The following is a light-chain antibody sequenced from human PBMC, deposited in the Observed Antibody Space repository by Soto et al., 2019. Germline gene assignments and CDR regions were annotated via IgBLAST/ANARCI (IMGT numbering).Light chain of an antibody. Sequence: DIVMTQSPLSLPVTPGESASISCRSSQSLLHSNGYNYLDWYLQRPGQSPQLLIYLGSNRASGVPDRFSGSVSSTDFTLKISRVEAEDVGVYYCMQALQTRTFGQGTKVDIK. CDR2: LGS. J-gene: IGKJ1*01. CDR3: MQALQTRT. CDR1: QSLLHSNGYNY. V-gene: IGKV2-28*01.